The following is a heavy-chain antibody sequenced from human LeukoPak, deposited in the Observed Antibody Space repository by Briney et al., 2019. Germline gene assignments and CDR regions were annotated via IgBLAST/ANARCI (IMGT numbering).Heavy chain of an antibody. J-gene: IGHJ4*02. CDR1: GFTFSSYA. V-gene: IGHV3-23*01. CDR3: AKVLASGSSRGYFDY. Sequence: GGSLRLSCAASGFTFSSYAMSWVRQAPGKGLEWVSAISGSGGSAYYADSVKGRFTISRDNSKNTLYLQMNSLRAEDTAVYYCAKVLASGSSRGYFDYWGQGTLVTVSS. D-gene: IGHD5-12*01. CDR2: ISGSGGSA.